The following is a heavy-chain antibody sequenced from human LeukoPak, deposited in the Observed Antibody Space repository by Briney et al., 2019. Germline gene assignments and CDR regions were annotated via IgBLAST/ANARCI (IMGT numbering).Heavy chain of an antibody. J-gene: IGHJ4*02. CDR3: VFDPRGVPNFDY. CDR1: GGSFSGYY. D-gene: IGHD2-8*01. CDR2: INHSGST. Sequence: SETLSLTCAVYGGSFSGYYWSWIRQPPGKGLEWIGEINHSGSTNYNPSPKSRVTISVDTSKNQFSLKLSSVTAADTAVYYCVFDPRGVPNFDYWGQGTLVTVSS. V-gene: IGHV4-34*01.